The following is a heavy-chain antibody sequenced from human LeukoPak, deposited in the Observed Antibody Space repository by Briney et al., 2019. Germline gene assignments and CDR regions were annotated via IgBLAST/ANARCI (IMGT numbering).Heavy chain of an antibody. V-gene: IGHV4-4*09. Sequence: PSETLSLTCTVSGGSISSYYWSWIRQPPGKGLEWIGYIYTSGSTNYNPSLKSRVTISVDTSKNQFSLKLSSVTAADTAVYYCARERWETSIPARVAWFDPWGQGTLVTVSS. CDR3: ARERWETSIPARVAWFDP. CDR1: GGSISSYY. D-gene: IGHD6-6*01. J-gene: IGHJ5*02. CDR2: IYTSGST.